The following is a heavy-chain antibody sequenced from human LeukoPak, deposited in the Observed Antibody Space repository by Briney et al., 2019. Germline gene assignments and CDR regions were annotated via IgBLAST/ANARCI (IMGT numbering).Heavy chain of an antibody. CDR2: IIPIFGTA. CDR3: ARDSGYEMGYYYGMDV. V-gene: IGHV1-69*01. D-gene: IGHD5-12*01. CDR1: GGTFSSYA. Sequence: SVKVSCKASGGTFSSYAISWVRQAPGQGLEWMGGIIPIFGTANYAQKFQGRVTITADESSSTAYMELSSLRSEDTAVYYCARDSGYEMGYYYGMDVWGQGTTVTVSS. J-gene: IGHJ6*02.